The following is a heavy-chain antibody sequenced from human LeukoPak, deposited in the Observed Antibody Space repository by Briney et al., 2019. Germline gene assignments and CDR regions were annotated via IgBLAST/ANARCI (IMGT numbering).Heavy chain of an antibody. Sequence: GGSLRLSCAASGFTFSSYAMSWVRQAPGKGLEWVSAISGSGSSTYYADSVKGRFTISRDNSKNTLYLQMNSLRAEDTAVYYCANRYALTFGGVTNPWGQGTLVTVSS. V-gene: IGHV3-23*01. D-gene: IGHD3-16*01. CDR1: GFTFSSYA. CDR2: ISGSGSST. CDR3: ANRYALTFGGVTNP. J-gene: IGHJ5*02.